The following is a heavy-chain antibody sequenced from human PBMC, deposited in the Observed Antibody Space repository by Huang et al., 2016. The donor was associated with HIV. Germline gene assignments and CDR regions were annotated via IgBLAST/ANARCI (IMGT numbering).Heavy chain of an antibody. D-gene: IGHD2-21*02. Sequence: QLQLQESGPGLVKPSETLSLTCTVSGGSISGSGYYWGWIRQPPGKGLQWIANIYYSGSTYYNPALKSRVTISVDTSKTKFSLRLSSVTAADTAVYYCARLAYCAGDCYSGHYYFDYWGQGTLVTVSS. CDR1: GGSISGSGYY. V-gene: IGHV4-39*01. CDR2: IYYSGST. CDR3: ARLAYCAGDCYSGHYYFDY. J-gene: IGHJ4*02.